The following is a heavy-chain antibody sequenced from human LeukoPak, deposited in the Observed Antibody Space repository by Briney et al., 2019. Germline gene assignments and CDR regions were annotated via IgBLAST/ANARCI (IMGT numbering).Heavy chain of an antibody. V-gene: IGHV1-69*04. CDR2: IIPILGIA. D-gene: IGHD3-10*01. CDR1: GGTFSSYA. CDR3: ARDLGGTMVRGFDY. J-gene: IGHJ4*02. Sequence: ASVKVSCKASGGTFSSYAISWVRQAPGQGLEWMGRIIPILGIANYAQKFQGRVTITADKSTSTAYMELSSLRSEDTAVYYCARDLGGTMVRGFDYWGQGALVTVSS.